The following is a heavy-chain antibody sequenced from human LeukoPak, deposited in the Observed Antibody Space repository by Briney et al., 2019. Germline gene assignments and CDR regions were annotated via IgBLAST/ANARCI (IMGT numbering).Heavy chain of an antibody. J-gene: IGHJ4*02. CDR2: INPKSGGT. CDR3: ARSGMVTDFDY. D-gene: IGHD5-18*01. CDR1: GYTFTSYY. V-gene: IGHV1-2*02. Sequence: ASVKVSCKASGYTFTSYYMNWVRQAPGQGLEWMGWINPKSGGTDCAQKFQGRVTMTRDTSISTAYMELSRLRSDDTAVYYCARSGMVTDFDYWGQGTLVTVSS.